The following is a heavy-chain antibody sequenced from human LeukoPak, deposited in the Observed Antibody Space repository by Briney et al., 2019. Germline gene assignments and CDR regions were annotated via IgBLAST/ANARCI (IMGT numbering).Heavy chain of an antibody. CDR3: ATLQVATIYNY. V-gene: IGHV1-46*01. CDR1: GYTFTSYY. J-gene: IGHJ4*02. D-gene: IGHD5-12*01. CDR2: INPSGGST. Sequence: ASVKVSCKASGYTFTSYYMHWVRQAPGQGLEWMGIINPSGGSTSYAQKFQGRVTMTRDMSTSTVYMELSSLRSEDTAVYYCATLQVATIYNYWGQGTLVTVSS.